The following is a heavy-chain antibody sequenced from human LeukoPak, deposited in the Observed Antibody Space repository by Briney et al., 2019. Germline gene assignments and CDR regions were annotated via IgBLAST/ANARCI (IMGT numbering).Heavy chain of an antibody. D-gene: IGHD4-11*01. CDR3: ARAPPTVTTLYYYYYYMDV. CDR1: GGSFSGYY. V-gene: IGHV4-34*01. CDR2: INHSGST. Sequence: SETLSLTCAVYGGSFSGYYWSWIRQPPGKGLEWIGEINHSGSTNYNPSLKSRVTISVDTSKNQFSLKLSSVTAADTAVYYCARAPPTVTTLYYYYYYMDVWGKGTTVTVSS. J-gene: IGHJ6*03.